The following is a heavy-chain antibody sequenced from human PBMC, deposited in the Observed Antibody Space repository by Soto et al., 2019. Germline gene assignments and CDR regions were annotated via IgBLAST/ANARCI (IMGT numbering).Heavy chain of an antibody. D-gene: IGHD6-13*01. CDR3: AGYSSSWYSDAFDI. Sequence: LSRTCTVSGGXISSYYGSWHRHPPGKGLEWIGYIYYSGSTNYKPSLKSRVTISVDTSKKQFSLKLSYVTDEDKAVYYCAGYSSSWYSDAFDIWGQGTMVNVS. CDR2: IYYSGST. CDR1: GGXISSYY. J-gene: IGHJ3*02. V-gene: IGHV4-59*01.